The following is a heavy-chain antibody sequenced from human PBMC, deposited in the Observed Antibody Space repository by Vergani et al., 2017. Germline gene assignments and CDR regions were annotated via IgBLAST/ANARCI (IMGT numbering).Heavy chain of an antibody. Sequence: EVQLVESGGGLVQPGGSLRLSCAASGFTFSSYEMNWVHQAPGKGLEWVSYISSSGSTIYYADSVKGRFTISRDNAKNSLYLQMNSLRAEDTAVYYCAREHMAGSAFDIWGQGTMVTVSS. CDR2: ISSSGSTI. D-gene: IGHD1-26*01. J-gene: IGHJ3*02. CDR3: AREHMAGSAFDI. CDR1: GFTFSSYE. V-gene: IGHV3-48*03.